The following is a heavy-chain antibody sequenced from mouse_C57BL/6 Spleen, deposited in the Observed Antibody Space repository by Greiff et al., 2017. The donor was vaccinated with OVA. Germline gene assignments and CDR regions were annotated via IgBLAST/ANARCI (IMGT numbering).Heavy chain of an antibody. J-gene: IGHJ2*01. CDR3: ARAIYYGNYYFDY. D-gene: IGHD2-1*01. V-gene: IGHV1-22*01. CDR1: GYTFTDYN. CDR2: INPNNGGT. Sequence: VQLQQSGPELVKPGASVKMSCKASGYTFTDYNMHWVKQSHGKSLEWIGYINPNNGGTSYNQKFKGKATLTVNKSSSTAYMELRSLTSEESAVYYCARAIYYGNYYFDYWGQGTTLTVSS.